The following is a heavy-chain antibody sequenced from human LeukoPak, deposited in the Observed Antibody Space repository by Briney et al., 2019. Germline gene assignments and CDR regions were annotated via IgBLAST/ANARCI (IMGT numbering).Heavy chain of an antibody. J-gene: IGHJ6*03. V-gene: IGHV1-8*01. CDR3: ARGGYGNYYYYYMDV. CDR1: GYTFTSYD. CDR2: MSPNSGNT. D-gene: IGHD3-22*01. Sequence: ASVKVSCKXSGYTFTSYDINWVRQSTGQGLEWMGWMSPNSGNTGYAQKFQGRVTMTRNTSISTAYMELSSLRSEDTAVYYCARGGYGNYYYYYMDVWGKGTTVTVSS.